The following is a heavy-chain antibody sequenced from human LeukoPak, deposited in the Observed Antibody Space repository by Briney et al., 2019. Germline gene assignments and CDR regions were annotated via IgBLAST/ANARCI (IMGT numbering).Heavy chain of an antibody. D-gene: IGHD6-6*01. V-gene: IGHV3-53*01. CDR1: GFSVSRTY. Sequence: GSLRLSCAASGFSVSRTYMSWVRQAPGKGLEWVSVIYSGGKVYYIDSVKGRFTISRDNSKNTLFLQMNSLRAEDTAVYYCAKDTYSSSPYYFDYWGQGTLVTVSS. CDR3: AKDTYSSSPYYFDY. CDR2: IYSGGKV. J-gene: IGHJ4*02.